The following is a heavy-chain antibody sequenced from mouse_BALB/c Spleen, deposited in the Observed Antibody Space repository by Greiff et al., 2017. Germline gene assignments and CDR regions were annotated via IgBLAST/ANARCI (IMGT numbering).Heavy chain of an antibody. J-gene: IGHJ4*01. CDR2: ISSGGGST. Sequence: EVQGVESGGGLVKPGGSLKLSCAASGFAFSSYDMSWVRQTPEKRLEWVAYISSGGGSTYYPDTVKGRFTISRDNARNILYLQMSSLRSEDTAMYYCARSLYYDSLYAMDYWGQGTSVTVSS. CDR1: GFAFSSYD. V-gene: IGHV5-12-1*01. D-gene: IGHD2-4*01. CDR3: ARSLYYDSLYAMDY.